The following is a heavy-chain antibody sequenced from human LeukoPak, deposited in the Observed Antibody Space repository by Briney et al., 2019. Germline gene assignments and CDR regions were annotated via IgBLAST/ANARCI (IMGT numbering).Heavy chain of an antibody. J-gene: IGHJ5*02. CDR1: GGSISSYY. V-gene: IGHV4-59*08. Sequence: SETLSLTCTVSGGSISSYYWSWIRQPPGKGLEWIGDIYYSGSTNYNPSLKSRVTISVDTSKNRFSLRLSSVTAADTAVYYCARASSSGYWFDPWGQGTLVTASS. CDR2: IYYSGST. CDR3: ARASSSGYWFDP. D-gene: IGHD3-22*01.